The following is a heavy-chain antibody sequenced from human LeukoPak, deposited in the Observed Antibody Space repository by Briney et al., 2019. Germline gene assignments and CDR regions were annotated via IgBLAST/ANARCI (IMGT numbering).Heavy chain of an antibody. D-gene: IGHD3-10*01. CDR1: GGSISSSSYY. Sequence: SETLSLTCTVSGGSISSSSYYWGWIRQPRGKGLEWIGSIYYSGSTYYNPSLKSRITISVETAKNQFSLKLSPVTAADTAVYYCARQITMVRGVIIDPYYFDYWGQGTLVTVSS. V-gene: IGHV4-39*01. J-gene: IGHJ4*02. CDR3: ARQITMVRGVIIDPYYFDY. CDR2: IYYSGST.